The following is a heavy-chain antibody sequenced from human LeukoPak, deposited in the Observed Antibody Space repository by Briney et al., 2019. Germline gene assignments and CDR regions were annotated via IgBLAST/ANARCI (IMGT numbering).Heavy chain of an antibody. J-gene: IGHJ3*02. CDR3: ARTSYYDTWGRAFDI. CDR2: IKPIFGTA. V-gene: IGHV1-69*13. CDR1: GGTFSNYA. D-gene: IGHD3-22*01. Sequence: ASVKVSCKASGGTFSNYAFSWVRQAAGQGLEWMGGIKPIFGTANYAQRFHGRVTITADESTSTAYMELSSLRSEDTAVYYCARTSYYDTWGRAFDIWGQGTMVTVSS.